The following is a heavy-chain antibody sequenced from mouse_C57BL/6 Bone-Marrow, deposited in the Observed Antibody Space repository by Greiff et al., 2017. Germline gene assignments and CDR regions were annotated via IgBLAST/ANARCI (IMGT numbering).Heavy chain of an antibody. CDR2: IRSKSSNYET. CDR3: VCYSNYCFDY. V-gene: IGHV10-3*01. J-gene: IGHJ2*01. D-gene: IGHD2-5*01. Sequence: DVKLVESGGGLVQPKGSLKLSCAASGFTFKTYAMHWVRQAPGKGLEWVARIRSKSSNYETYYAVSVKDRFTIYRADYQRRLYLQKHHLKTEATAMYYCVCYSNYCFDYWGQGTTLTVSS. CDR1: GFTFKTYA.